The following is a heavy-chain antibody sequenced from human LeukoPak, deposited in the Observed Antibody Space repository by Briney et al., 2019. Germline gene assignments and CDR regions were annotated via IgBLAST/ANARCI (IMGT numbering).Heavy chain of an antibody. D-gene: IGHD4-23*01. V-gene: IGHV3-7*01. CDR2: IKQDGSGK. CDR1: GFTFSSYW. Sequence: GGSLRLSCAASGFTFSSYWMTWVRQAPGKGLEWVANIKQDGSGKYYVDSVKGRFTISRDNAKSSLYLQMDSLRAEDTAVYYCARAIGKSEGSWGQGTLVTVSS. CDR3: ARAIGKSEGS. J-gene: IGHJ5*02.